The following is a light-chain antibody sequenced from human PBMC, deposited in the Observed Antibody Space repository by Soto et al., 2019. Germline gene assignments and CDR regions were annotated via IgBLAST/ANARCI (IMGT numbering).Light chain of an antibody. CDR1: TSNFGAGFD. V-gene: IGLV1-40*01. CDR2: GNH. Sequence: QSVLTQPPSVSGALGETVILSCSGSTSNFGAGFDAHWYLQLPGRAPRLLIYGNHNRPSGVSDRFSGSRSRTSASLAISGLRADDEGDYYCQSFDSRLHGSLFGGVTKLTVL. CDR3: QSFDSRLHGSL. J-gene: IGLJ2*01.